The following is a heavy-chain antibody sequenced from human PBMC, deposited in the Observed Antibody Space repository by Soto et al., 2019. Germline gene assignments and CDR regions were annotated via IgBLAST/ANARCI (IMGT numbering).Heavy chain of an antibody. CDR1: GGSISSDDYY. V-gene: IGHV4-30-4*02. Sequence: NPSETLSLTCTVSGGSISSDDYYWSWIRQAPGRGLEWIGYIHSSGSIYYNPSLKSRATMSVDTSKKQFSLKLSSVTAADTAVYYCARSDRNWFDSWGQGTLVTVSS. CDR3: ARSDRNWFDS. CDR2: IHSSGSI. J-gene: IGHJ5*01.